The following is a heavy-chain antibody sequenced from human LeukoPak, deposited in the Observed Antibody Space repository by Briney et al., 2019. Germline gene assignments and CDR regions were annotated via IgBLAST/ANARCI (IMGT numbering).Heavy chain of an antibody. Sequence: GGSLRLSCAASGLTVSSNCMSWVRQAPGKGLEWVSYISSSSSVIYYADSVKGRFTIYRDNAKKSLYLQLNSLRAEDTAVYYCARAVWDSSGHLFDYWGQGTLVTVSS. CDR1: GLTVSSNC. D-gene: IGHD3-22*01. CDR2: ISSSSSVI. CDR3: ARAVWDSSGHLFDY. V-gene: IGHV3-21*05. J-gene: IGHJ4*02.